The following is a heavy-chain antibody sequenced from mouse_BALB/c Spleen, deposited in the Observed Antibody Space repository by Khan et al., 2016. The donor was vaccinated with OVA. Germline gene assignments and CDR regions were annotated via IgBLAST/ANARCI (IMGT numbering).Heavy chain of an antibody. CDR2: ISYSGST. D-gene: IGHD1-1*01. J-gene: IGHJ4*01. V-gene: IGHV3-2*02. Sequence: EVKLLESGPGLVKPSQSLSLTCTVTGCSITSNYAWNWIRQFPGNKLEWMGYISYSGSTSYNPSLKSRISITRDTSKNQFFLQLNSVTTEDTATYYCARKNYYGYAVDYGGQGTSVTVSS. CDR1: GCSITSNYA. CDR3: ARKNYYGYAVDY.